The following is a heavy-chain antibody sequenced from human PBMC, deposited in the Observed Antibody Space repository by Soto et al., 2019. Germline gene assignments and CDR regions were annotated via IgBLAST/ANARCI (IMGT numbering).Heavy chain of an antibody. J-gene: IGHJ6*02. D-gene: IGHD3-22*01. CDR3: ARGSDSSGYYPFRQYYYYGMDV. CDR2: IYYSGST. CDR1: GGSVSSGSYY. Sequence: PSETLSLTCTVSGGSVSSGSYYWSWIRQPPGKGLEWIGYIYYSGSTNYNPSLKSRVTISVDTSKNQFSLKLSSVTAADTAVYYCARGSDSSGYYPFRQYYYYGMDVWGQGTTVTVSS. V-gene: IGHV4-61*01.